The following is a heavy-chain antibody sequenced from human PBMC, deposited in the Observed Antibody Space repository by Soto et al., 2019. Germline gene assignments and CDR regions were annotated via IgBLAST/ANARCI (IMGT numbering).Heavy chain of an antibody. Sequence: SETLSLTCTGSGGSISSYYWSWIRQPPGRGLEWIGYIYYSGSTNYHPSLKSRVTISVDTSKNQFSLKLSSVTAADTAVYYCAREGPYYYDSLGAFDIWGQGTMVTVSS. CDR3: AREGPYYYDSLGAFDI. V-gene: IGHV4-59*01. D-gene: IGHD3-22*01. J-gene: IGHJ3*02. CDR2: IYYSGST. CDR1: GGSISSYY.